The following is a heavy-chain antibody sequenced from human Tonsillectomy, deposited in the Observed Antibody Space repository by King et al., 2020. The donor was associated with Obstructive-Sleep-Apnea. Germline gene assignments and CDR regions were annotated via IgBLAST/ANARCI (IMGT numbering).Heavy chain of an antibody. CDR3: ARVVGHYCLGAQRVGYFDS. CDR1: GGTFSTHA. D-gene: IGHD3-16*01. J-gene: IGHJ4*02. CDR2: IIPILGIP. Sequence: QLVQSGAEVKKPGSSVKVSCKASGGTFSTHAIAWVRQAPGQGLEWVGGIIPILGIPNYAQNFQGRATITADKSTTTAYMELSSLRSEDTAVYYCARVVGHYCLGAQRVGYFDSWGQGTLVTVSS. V-gene: IGHV1-69*10.